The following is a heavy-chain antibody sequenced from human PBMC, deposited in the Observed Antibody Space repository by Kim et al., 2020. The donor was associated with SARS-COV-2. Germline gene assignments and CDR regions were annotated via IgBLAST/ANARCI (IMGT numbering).Heavy chain of an antibody. D-gene: IGHD1-26*01. V-gene: IGHV5-10-1*01. J-gene: IGHJ4*02. CDR1: GYSFTSYW. CDR2: IDPSDSYT. CDR3: ARQGGSYYYGYDYFDY. Sequence: GESLKISCKGSGYSFTSYWISWVRQMPGKGLEWMGRIDPSDSYTNYSPSFQGHVTISADKSISTAYLQWSSLKASDTAMYYCARQGGSYYYGYDYFDYWGQGTLVTVSS.